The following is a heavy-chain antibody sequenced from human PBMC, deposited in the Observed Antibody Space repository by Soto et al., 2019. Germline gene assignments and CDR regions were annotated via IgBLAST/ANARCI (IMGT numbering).Heavy chain of an antibody. CDR3: ARHHEYYDYVWGSYRYTYYFDY. D-gene: IGHD3-16*02. CDR1: GYSFTSYW. J-gene: IGHJ4*02. Sequence: GESLKISCKGPGYSFTSYWISWVRQMPGKGLEWMGRIDPSDSYTNYSPSFQGHVTISADKSISTAYLQWSSLKASDTAMYYCARHHEYYDYVWGSYRYTYYFDYWGQGTLVTVSS. V-gene: IGHV5-10-1*01. CDR2: IDPSDSYT.